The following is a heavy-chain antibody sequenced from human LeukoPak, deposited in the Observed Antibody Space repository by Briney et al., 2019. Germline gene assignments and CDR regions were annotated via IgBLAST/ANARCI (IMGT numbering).Heavy chain of an antibody. CDR1: GFTFSSYG. CDR2: IWYDGSNK. CDR3: ARDNSGSYYGSDY. J-gene: IGHJ4*02. V-gene: IGHV3-33*01. Sequence: GGSLRLSCAASGFTFSSYGMHWVRQAPGKGLEWVAVIWYDGSNKYYADSVKGRFTISRDNSKNTLYLQMNSLRAEDTAVYYCARDNSGSYYGSDYWGQGTLVTVSS. D-gene: IGHD1-26*01.